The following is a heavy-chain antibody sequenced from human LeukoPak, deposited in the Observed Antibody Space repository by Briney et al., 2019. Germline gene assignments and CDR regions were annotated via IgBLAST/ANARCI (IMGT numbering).Heavy chain of an antibody. D-gene: IGHD3-16*01. V-gene: IGHV4-38-2*01. Sequence: SETLSLTCAVSGYSISSGDYWGWIRQPPGKGLEWIGSIYRSGSTYYNPSLKSRVTISVDRSKNQFSLKLSSVTAADTAVYYCARGGYYYYYMDVWGKGTTVTVSS. CDR2: IYRSGST. CDR1: GYSISSGDY. CDR3: ARGGYYYYYMDV. J-gene: IGHJ6*03.